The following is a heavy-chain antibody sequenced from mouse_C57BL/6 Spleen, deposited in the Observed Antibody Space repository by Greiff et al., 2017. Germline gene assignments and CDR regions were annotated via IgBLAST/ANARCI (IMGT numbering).Heavy chain of an antibody. J-gene: IGHJ1*03. CDR1: GYTFTSYD. CDR2: IYPRDGST. CDR3: ARAEGYGRPWYFDV. D-gene: IGHD3-1*01. V-gene: IGHV1-85*01. Sequence: VKLVESGPELVKPGASVKLSCKASGYTFTSYDINWVKQRPGQGLEWIGWIYPRDGSTKYNEKFKGKATLTVDTSSSTAYMELHSLTSEDSAVYFCARAEGYGRPWYFDVWGTGTTVTVSS.